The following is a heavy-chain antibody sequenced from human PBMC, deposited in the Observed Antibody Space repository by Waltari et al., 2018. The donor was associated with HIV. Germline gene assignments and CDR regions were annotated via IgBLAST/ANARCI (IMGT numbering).Heavy chain of an antibody. CDR2: IYTSGST. D-gene: IGHD3-3*01. CDR3: ARAYYDFWSGTGSSGNWFDP. CDR1: GGSISSGSYY. V-gene: IGHV4-61*02. Sequence: QVQLQESGPGLVKPSQTLSLTCTVSGGSISSGSYYWSWIRQPAGKGLELIGRIYTSGSTNSNPSLKSRVTISVDTSKNQFSLKLRSVTAADTAVYYGARAYYDFWSGTGSSGNWFDPWGQGTLVTVSS. J-gene: IGHJ5*02.